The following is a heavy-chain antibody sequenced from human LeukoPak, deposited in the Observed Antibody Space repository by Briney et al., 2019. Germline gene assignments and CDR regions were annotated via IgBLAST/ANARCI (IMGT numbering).Heavy chain of an antibody. CDR2: SYSDTNT. CDR3: AKPAGYYDILTGYLPFDY. D-gene: IGHD3-9*01. CDR1: GFTVSNNY. Sequence: GGSLRLSCTASGFTVSNNYMSWVRQAPGKGLEWVSISYSDTNTNYADSVKGRFTISRDNSKNTLYLQMNSLRAEDTAVYYCAKPAGYYDILTGYLPFDYWGQGTLVTVSS. V-gene: IGHV3-53*01. J-gene: IGHJ4*02.